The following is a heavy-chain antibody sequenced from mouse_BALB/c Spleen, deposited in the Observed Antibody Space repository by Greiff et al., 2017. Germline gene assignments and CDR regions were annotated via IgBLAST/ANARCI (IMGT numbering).Heavy chain of an antibody. V-gene: IGHV1S29*02. D-gene: IGHD2-4*01. CDR2: IYPYNGGT. CDR1: GYTFTDYN. CDR3: ATIYYDYDEAY. Sequence: EVKLMESGPELVKPGASVKISCKASGYTFTDYNMHWVKQSHGKSLEWIGYIYPYNGGTGYNQKFKSKATLTVDNSSSTAYMELRSLTSEDSAVYYCATIYYDYDEAYWGQGTLVTVSA. J-gene: IGHJ3*01.